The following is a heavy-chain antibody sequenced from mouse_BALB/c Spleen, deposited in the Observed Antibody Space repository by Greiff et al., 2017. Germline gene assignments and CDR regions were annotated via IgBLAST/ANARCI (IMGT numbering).Heavy chain of an antibody. Sequence: DVQLVESGGGLVQPGGSRKLSCAASGFTFSDYYMYWVRQTPEKRLEWVATISDGGSYTYYPDSVKGRFTISRDNAKNNLYLQMSSLKSEDTAMYYCARDYGSSPWFAYWGQGTLVTVSA. J-gene: IGHJ3*01. CDR3: ARDYGSSPWFAY. CDR2: ISDGGSYT. D-gene: IGHD1-1*01. V-gene: IGHV5-4*02. CDR1: GFTFSDYY.